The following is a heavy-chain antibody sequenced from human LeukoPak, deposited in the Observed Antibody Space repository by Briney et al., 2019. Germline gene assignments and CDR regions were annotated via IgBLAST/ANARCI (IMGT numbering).Heavy chain of an antibody. D-gene: IGHD6-13*01. V-gene: IGHV4-39*07. Sequence: SETLSLTCTVSGGSISSSSYYWGWIRQPPGKGLEWIGSIYHSGSTYYNPSLKSRVTISVDTSKNQFSLKLSSVTAADTAAYYCARDQLQQLVLNWFDPWGQGTLVTVSS. J-gene: IGHJ5*02. CDR2: IYHSGST. CDR1: GGSISSSSYY. CDR3: ARDQLQQLVLNWFDP.